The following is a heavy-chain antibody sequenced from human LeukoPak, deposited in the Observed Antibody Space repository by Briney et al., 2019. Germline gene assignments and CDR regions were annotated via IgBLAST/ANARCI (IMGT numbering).Heavy chain of an antibody. V-gene: IGHV4-38-2*02. CDR1: GYSISSGYY. CDR2: IYHSGST. D-gene: IGHD3-10*01. J-gene: IGHJ4*02. Sequence: SETLSLTCAVSGYSISSGYYWGWIRQPPGKGLEWIGSIYHSGSTYYNPSLKSRVTISVDTSKNQFPLKLSSVTAADTAVYYCARDMMGYYGSGSYSRPRDYWGQGTLVTVSS. CDR3: ARDMMGYYGSGSYSRPRDY.